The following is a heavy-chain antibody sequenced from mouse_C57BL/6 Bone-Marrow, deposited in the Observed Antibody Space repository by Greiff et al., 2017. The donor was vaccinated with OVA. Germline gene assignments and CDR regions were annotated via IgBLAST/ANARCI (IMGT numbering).Heavy chain of an antibody. CDR1: GFSLTSYG. CDR2: IWGVGRT. CDR3: ASDDYEGNWFAY. V-gene: IGHV2-6*01. J-gene: IGHJ3*01. D-gene: IGHD2-4*01. Sequence: QVQLQQSGPGLVAPSQSLSITCTVSGFSLTSYGVDWVRQSPGKGLEWLGVIWGVGRTNYNSALKSRLSISKDNSKSQVFLKMNSLQTDDTAMDYCASDDYEGNWFAYWGQGTLVTVSA.